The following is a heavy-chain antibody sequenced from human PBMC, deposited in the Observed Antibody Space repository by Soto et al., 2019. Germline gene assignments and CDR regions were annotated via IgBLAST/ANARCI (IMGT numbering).Heavy chain of an antibody. CDR1: GFTFSSYA. J-gene: IGHJ4*02. V-gene: IGHV3-30-3*01. CDR2: ISYDGSNK. Sequence: PGGSLRLSCAASGFTFSSYAMHWVRQAPGKGLEWVAVISYDGSNKYYADSVKGRFTISRDNSKNTLYLQMNSLRAEDTAVYYCANSLDSSGYYFDYWGQGTLVTVSS. CDR3: ANSLDSSGYYFDY. D-gene: IGHD3-22*01.